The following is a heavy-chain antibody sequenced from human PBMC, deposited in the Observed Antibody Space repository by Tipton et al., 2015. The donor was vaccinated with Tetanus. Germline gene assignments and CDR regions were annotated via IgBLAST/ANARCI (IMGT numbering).Heavy chain of an antibody. CDR2: ISPTSTYI. CDR3: SSEPRTLPN. CDR1: GFTFSDFY. Sequence: SLRLSCAASGFTFSDFYMSWIRQTPGKGPESISYISPTSTYINYADSVRGRFTTSRDNAKNLLHLQMNTLRADDTAVYYCSSEPRTLPNWGQGTLVTVSS. V-gene: IGHV3-11*06. J-gene: IGHJ4*02. D-gene: IGHD1-14*01.